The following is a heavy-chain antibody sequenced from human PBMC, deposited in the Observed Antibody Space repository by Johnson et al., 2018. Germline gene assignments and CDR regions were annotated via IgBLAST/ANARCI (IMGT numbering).Heavy chain of an antibody. J-gene: IGHJ6*02. D-gene: IGHD1-1*01. CDR3: ASGGFHWNEANFFYDGMDG. CDR2: AIHMYGTV. V-gene: IGHV1-69*01. CDR1: GGTFSRYA. Sequence: QVQLVQSGAEVKKPGSSVKVSCKASGGTFSRYAVSWVRQAPGQGLAWMGGAIHMYGTVKYAQKLQGRVTITADESTSTAYMELSRLRSEETAVYYCASGGFHWNEANFFYDGMDGWGQGTTVTVSS.